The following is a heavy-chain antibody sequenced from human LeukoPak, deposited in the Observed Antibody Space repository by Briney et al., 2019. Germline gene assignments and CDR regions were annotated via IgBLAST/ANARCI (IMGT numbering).Heavy chain of an antibody. CDR1: GYSFTNYW. J-gene: IGHJ3*02. CDR3: ARPSGSYVFSDAFDI. V-gene: IGHV5-51*01. CDR2: IYPGDSDT. Sequence: GESLKISCEGSGYSFTNYWISWVRQMPGKGLEWMGIIYPGDSDTRYSPSFQGQVTISADKSISTAYLQWSSLKASDTAMYYCARPSGSYVFSDAFDIWGQGTMVTVSS. D-gene: IGHD1-26*01.